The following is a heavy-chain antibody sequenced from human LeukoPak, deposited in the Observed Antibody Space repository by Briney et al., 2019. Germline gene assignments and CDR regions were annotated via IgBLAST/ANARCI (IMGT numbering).Heavy chain of an antibody. CDR1: GYSISSGYY. V-gene: IGHV4-38-2*02. CDR2: IYHSGST. Sequence: SETLSLTCTVSGYSISSGYYWGWIRQPPGKGMEWIGSIYHSGSTYYNPSLKSRVTISVDTSKNQFSLKLSSVTAADTAVYYCARMSIVVVPAAMGVWFDPWGQGTLVTVSS. J-gene: IGHJ5*02. D-gene: IGHD2-2*01. CDR3: ARMSIVVVPAAMGVWFDP.